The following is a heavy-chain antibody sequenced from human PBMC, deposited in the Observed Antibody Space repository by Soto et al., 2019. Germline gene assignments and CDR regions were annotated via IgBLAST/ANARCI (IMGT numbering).Heavy chain of an antibody. V-gene: IGHV1-69*01. CDR2: IIPIFGTA. Sequence: QVQLVQSGAEVKKPGSSVKVSCKASGGTFSSYAISWVRQAPGQGLEWMGGIIPIFGTANYAQKFQGRVTITADESTSTAYMELSSLRSEDTAVYYGARDRYCSSTSCPLDAFDIWGQGTMVTVSS. CDR3: ARDRYCSSTSCPLDAFDI. J-gene: IGHJ3*02. CDR1: GGTFSSYA. D-gene: IGHD2-2*01.